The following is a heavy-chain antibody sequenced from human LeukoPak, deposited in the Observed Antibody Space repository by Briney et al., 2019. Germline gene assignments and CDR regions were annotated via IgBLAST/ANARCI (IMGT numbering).Heavy chain of an antibody. CDR1: GGSITSSSYH. Sequence: SETLSLTCTVSGGSITSSSYHWSWIRQPAGKGLEWIGRIFTSGSTNYNPSLKSRVAISMDTSKNQFSLNLSSVTAADTAVYYCASALFPWAEYFQHWGQGTLVTVSS. CDR3: ASALFPWAEYFQH. D-gene: IGHD2-21*01. CDR2: IFTSGST. V-gene: IGHV4-61*02. J-gene: IGHJ1*01.